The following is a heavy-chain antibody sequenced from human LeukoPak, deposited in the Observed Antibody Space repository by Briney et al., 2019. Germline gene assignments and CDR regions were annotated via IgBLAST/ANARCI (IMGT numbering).Heavy chain of an antibody. D-gene: IGHD4-23*01. CDR2: IYSGGST. Sequence: GGSLRLSCAASGFTVSSNYMSWVRQAPGKGLEWVSVIYSGGSTYYADSVKGRFTISRDNSKNTLYLQMNSLRAADTAVYYCARVVTQAAEFDYWGQGTLVTVSS. CDR1: GFTVSSNY. V-gene: IGHV3-66*01. J-gene: IGHJ4*02. CDR3: ARVVTQAAEFDY.